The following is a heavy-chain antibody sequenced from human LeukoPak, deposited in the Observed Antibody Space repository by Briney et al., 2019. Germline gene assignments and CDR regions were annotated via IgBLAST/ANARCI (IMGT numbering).Heavy chain of an antibody. CDR1: GFTFDDYA. D-gene: IGHD6-19*01. CDR2: ISWNSGSI. CDR3: AKDCISRRYSSGYNS. V-gene: IGHV3-9*01. Sequence: QSGGSLRLSCAASGFTFDDYAMHWVRQAPGKGLEWVSAISWNSGSIGYADSVKGRFTISRDNAKNSLYLQMNSLRAEDTALYYCAKDCISRRYSSGYNSWGQGTLVTVSS. J-gene: IGHJ4*02.